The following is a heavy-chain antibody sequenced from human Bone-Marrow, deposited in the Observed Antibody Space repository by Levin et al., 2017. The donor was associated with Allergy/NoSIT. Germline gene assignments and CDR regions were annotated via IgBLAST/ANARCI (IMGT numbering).Heavy chain of an antibody. CDR2: IYSGGST. V-gene: IGHV3-66*01. Sequence: GGSLRLSCAASGFTVSSNYMSWVRQAPGKGLEWVSVIYSGGSTYYADSVKGRFTISRDNSKNTLYLQMNSLGAEDTAVYYCARGDSGDYGGPPGFDYWGQGTLVTVSS. D-gene: IGHD4-17*01. CDR3: ARGDSGDYGGPPGFDY. J-gene: IGHJ4*02. CDR1: GFTVSSNY.